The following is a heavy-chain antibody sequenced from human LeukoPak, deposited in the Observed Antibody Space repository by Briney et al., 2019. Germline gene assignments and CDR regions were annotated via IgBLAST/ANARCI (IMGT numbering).Heavy chain of an antibody. CDR1: GDSISSGGYY. J-gene: IGHJ4*02. V-gene: IGHV4-30-2*01. D-gene: IGHD7-27*01. CDR2: IDHSGST. Sequence: SQTLSLTCTVSGDSISSGGYYWSWIRQPPGKGLEWIGYIDHSGSTYHNPSLKSRVTISVDRSKNQFSLKLSSVTAADTAVYYCARITGGLFDYWGQGTLVTVSS. CDR3: ARITGGLFDY.